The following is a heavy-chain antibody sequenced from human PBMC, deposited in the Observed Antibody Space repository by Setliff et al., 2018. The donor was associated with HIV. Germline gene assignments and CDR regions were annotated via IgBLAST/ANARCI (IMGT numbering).Heavy chain of an antibody. CDR2: INTNTGNP. CDR1: GYTFTSYT. D-gene: IGHD3-3*01. V-gene: IGHV7-4-1*02. J-gene: IGHJ5*02. CDR3: ARAGRLTYYNFWSGRGWFDP. Sequence: ASVKVSCKASGYTFTSYTMNWVRQAPGQGLQWMGWINTNTGNPTYAQGFTGRFVFSLDTSVSTAYLQINSLKSKDTAMYYCARAGRLTYYNFWSGRGWFDPWGQGTLVTVSS.